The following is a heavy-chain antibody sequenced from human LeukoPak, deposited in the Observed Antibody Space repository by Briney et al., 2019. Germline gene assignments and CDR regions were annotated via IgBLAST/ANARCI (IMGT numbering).Heavy chain of an antibody. D-gene: IGHD1-26*01. CDR2: IYYSGST. CDR3: ARDVGFYSGSSAFDY. V-gene: IGHV4-39*02. J-gene: IGHJ4*02. Sequence: SETLSLTCTVSGGSISSSSYYWGWIRQPPGKGLEWIGSIYYSGSTYYNPSLKSRVTISVDTSKNQFSLKLSSVTAADTAVYYCARDVGFYSGSSAFDYWGQGTLVTVSS. CDR1: GGSISSSSYY.